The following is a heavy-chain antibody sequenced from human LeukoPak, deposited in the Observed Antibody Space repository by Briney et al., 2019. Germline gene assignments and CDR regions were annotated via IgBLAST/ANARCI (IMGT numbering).Heavy chain of an antibody. J-gene: IGHJ5*02. CDR3: ARDGIVVVPAAIGVRGNWFDP. CDR1: GFTFSSYA. D-gene: IGHD2-2*01. Sequence: PGGSLRLSCAASGFTFSSYAMHWVRQAPGKGLEWVAVISYDGSNKYYADSVKGRFTISRDNSENTLYLQMNSLRAEDTAVYYCARDGIVVVPAAIGVRGNWFDPWGQGTLVTVSS. V-gene: IGHV3-30*01. CDR2: ISYDGSNK.